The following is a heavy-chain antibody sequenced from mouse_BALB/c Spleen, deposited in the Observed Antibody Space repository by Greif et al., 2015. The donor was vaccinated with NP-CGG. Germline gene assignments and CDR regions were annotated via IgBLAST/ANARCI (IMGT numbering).Heavy chain of an antibody. V-gene: IGHV14-3*02. Sequence: EVMLVESGAELVKPGASVKLSCTASGFNIKDTYMHWVKQRPEQGLEWIGRIDPANGNTKYGPKFQGKATITADTSSNTAYLQLSSLTSEDTAVYYCARWDWYFDVWGAGTTVTVSS. J-gene: IGHJ1*01. CDR1: GFNIKDTY. CDR3: ARWDWYFDV. CDR2: IDPANGNT.